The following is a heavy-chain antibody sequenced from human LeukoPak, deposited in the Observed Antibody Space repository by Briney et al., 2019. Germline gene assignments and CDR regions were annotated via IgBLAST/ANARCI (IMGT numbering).Heavy chain of an antibody. CDR3: ARESYGLSLNY. CDR1: GYTFTGYY. Sequence: GASVKVSCKASGYTFTGYYMHWVRQAPGQGLEWMGRINPNSGGTNYAQKFEGRVTMTRDTSISTAYMELSRLRSDDTAVYYCARESYGLSLNYWGQGTRVTVSS. J-gene: IGHJ4*02. CDR2: INPNSGGT. V-gene: IGHV1-2*06. D-gene: IGHD5-18*01.